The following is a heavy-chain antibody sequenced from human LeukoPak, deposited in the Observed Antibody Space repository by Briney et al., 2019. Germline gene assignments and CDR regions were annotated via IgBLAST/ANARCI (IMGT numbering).Heavy chain of an antibody. V-gene: IGHV4-34*01. CDR1: DRTFSGYY. Sequence: SETLSLTRAINDRTFSGYYWSSLRQPPGKGLEWIGEINQSASTNYNPSLKSRVTMSVDRSQNQFSLKMSSVTVADTAVYYCARVVYSSSRGWLDPWGQGTLVTVSS. D-gene: IGHD6-13*01. J-gene: IGHJ5*02. CDR2: INQSAST. CDR3: ARVVYSSSRGWLDP.